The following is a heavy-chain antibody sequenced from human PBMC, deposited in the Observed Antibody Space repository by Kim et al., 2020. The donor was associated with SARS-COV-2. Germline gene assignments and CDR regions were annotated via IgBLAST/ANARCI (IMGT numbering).Heavy chain of an antibody. CDR3: ARGYGSGSYPWYFDL. V-gene: IGHV3-30*01. Sequence: ESLKGRFTISREHSKNTLYLQMNSRRAEDTAVYYCARGYGSGSYPWYFDLWGRGTLVTVSS. J-gene: IGHJ2*01. D-gene: IGHD3-10*01.